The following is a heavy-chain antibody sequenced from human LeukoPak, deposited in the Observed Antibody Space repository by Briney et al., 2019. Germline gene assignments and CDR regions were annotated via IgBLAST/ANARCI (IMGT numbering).Heavy chain of an antibody. Sequence: PSETLPLTCTVSNASISSNTYYRAWIRQPPGKGLEYIGSINYRGSTYYNPSLKSRVTLSVDTSKNQFSLKLNSVTAADTAVYYCAHWQALLYYFDYWGQGTLVTVSS. J-gene: IGHJ4*02. V-gene: IGHV4-39*07. CDR2: INYRGST. D-gene: IGHD2-15*01. CDR1: NASISSNTYY. CDR3: AHWQALLYYFDY.